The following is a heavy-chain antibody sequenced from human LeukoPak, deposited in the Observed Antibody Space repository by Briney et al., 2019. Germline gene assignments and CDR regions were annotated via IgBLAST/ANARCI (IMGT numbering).Heavy chain of an antibody. V-gene: IGHV4-59*01. Sequence: SETLSLTCTVSGGSISSYYWSWIRQPPGKGLEWIGYIYYSGSTNYNPSLKSRVTISVDTSKNHFSLKLSSVTAADTAVYYCARVRYFDWLYGMDVWGQGTTVTVSS. D-gene: IGHD3-9*01. CDR3: ARVRYFDWLYGMDV. CDR1: GGSISSYY. J-gene: IGHJ6*02. CDR2: IYYSGST.